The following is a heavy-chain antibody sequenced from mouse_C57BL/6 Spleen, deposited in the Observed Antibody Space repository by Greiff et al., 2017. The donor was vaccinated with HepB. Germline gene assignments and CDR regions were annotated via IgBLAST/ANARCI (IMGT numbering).Heavy chain of an antibody. V-gene: IGHV1-22*01. CDR3: ARSPITTVLASPFDY. Sequence: EVQLQQSGPELVKPGASVKMSCKASGYTFTDYNMHWVKQSHGKSLEWIGYINPNNGGTSYNQKFKGKATLTVNKSSSTAYMELRSLTSDDSAVYYCARSPITTVLASPFDYWGQGTTLTVSS. CDR1: GYTFTDYN. D-gene: IGHD1-1*01. J-gene: IGHJ2*01. CDR2: INPNNGGT.